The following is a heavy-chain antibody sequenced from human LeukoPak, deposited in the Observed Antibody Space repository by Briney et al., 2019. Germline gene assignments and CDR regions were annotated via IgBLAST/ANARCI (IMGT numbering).Heavy chain of an antibody. CDR3: ARTRYSSGWPEYFQD. D-gene: IGHD6-19*01. J-gene: IGHJ1*01. V-gene: IGHV2-70*11. Sequence: SGPALVRPTQTLTLTCTFSGFSLSTSGMSASWIRQPPGKALEWLARIDWDDDQYYSTSLKTRLTISKDTSKNQVVLTMTNMDPVDTATYYCARTRYSSGWPEYFQDWGQGTLVTVSS. CDR1: GFSLSTSGMS. CDR2: IDWDDDQ.